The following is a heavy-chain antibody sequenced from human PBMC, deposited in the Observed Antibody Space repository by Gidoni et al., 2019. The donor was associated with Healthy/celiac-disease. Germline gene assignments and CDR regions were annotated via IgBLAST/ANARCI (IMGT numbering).Heavy chain of an antibody. V-gene: IGHV3-21*01. J-gene: IGHJ4*02. CDR3: ARDLPHDYYDSSGYYYGVDY. Sequence: ELQLVESGGGLVKPGGSLRLSCAASGFTFSSGSMNWVRQAPGKGLEWVSSISSSSSYIYYADSVKGRFTISRDNAKNSLYLQMNSLRAEDTAVYYCARDLPHDYYDSSGYYYGVDYWGQGTLVTVSS. CDR2: ISSSSSYI. CDR1: GFTFSSGS. D-gene: IGHD3-22*01.